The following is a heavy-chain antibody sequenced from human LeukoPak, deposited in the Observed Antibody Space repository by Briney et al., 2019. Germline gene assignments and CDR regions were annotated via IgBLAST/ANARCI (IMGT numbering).Heavy chain of an antibody. CDR2: INHSGST. V-gene: IGHV4-34*01. Sequence: PSETLSLTCAVYGGPFSGYYWSWIRQPPGKGLEWIGEINHSGSTNYNPSLKSRVTISVDTSKNQFSLKLSSVTAADTAVYYCARRGRRSGSPQAYYFDYWGQGTLVTVSS. CDR3: ARRGRRSGSPQAYYFDY. CDR1: GGPFSGYY. J-gene: IGHJ4*02. D-gene: IGHD1-26*01.